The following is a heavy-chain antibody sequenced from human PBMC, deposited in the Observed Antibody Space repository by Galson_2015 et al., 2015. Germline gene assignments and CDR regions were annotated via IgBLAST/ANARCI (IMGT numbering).Heavy chain of an antibody. V-gene: IGHV3-74*01. J-gene: IGHJ4*02. D-gene: IGHD6-13*01. Sequence: SLRLSCAASGFTFSNYWMHWVRQAPGKGLVWISGIDSDGRSRNYADSVKGRFTVSRDNAKNTLYLQMNSLRADDTAMYYCATTMAAAGTQYWGQGTLVTVSS. CDR2: IDSDGRSR. CDR1: GFTFSNYW. CDR3: ATTMAAAGTQY.